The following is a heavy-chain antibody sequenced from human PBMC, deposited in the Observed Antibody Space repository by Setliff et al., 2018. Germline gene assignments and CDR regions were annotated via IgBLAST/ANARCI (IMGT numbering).Heavy chain of an antibody. V-gene: IGHV4-61*10. J-gene: IGHJ1*01. CDR1: GGSVGSDFSY. Sequence: PSETLSLTCTVSGGSVGSDFSYWTWIRQPAGKGLEWIGFISYSGITTYNVSLKSRVSISVDTSKNQLSLTLSSVTAADTAVYYCVREGYSEYFQDWGRGTLVTVSS. CDR3: VREGYSEYFQD. D-gene: IGHD1-1*01. CDR2: ISYSGIT.